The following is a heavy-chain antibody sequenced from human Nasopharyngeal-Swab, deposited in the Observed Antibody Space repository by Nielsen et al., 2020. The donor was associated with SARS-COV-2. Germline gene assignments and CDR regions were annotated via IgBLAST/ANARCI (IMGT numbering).Heavy chain of an antibody. V-gene: IGHV3-33*01. D-gene: IGHD6-6*01. CDR1: GFTVSSYG. Sequence: GGSPGLSCAAAGFTVSSYGMHWGRPAPGKGLGWVAVIWYDGSNKYYADSVKGRFTVSRDNSKNTLYLQMNSLRAEDTAVYYCARDHYSSSSGPSNFDYWGQGTLVTVSS. J-gene: IGHJ4*02. CDR2: IWYDGSNK. CDR3: ARDHYSSSSGPSNFDY.